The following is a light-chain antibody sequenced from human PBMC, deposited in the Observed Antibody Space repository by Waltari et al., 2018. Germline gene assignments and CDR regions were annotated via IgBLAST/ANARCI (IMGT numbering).Light chain of an antibody. Sequence: QSVLTQPPSASGTPGQRVTISCSGSSSNIGSNTVNWYQQLPGTAPKLLIYNNNQRPSGVPDRFSGSKSGTSVSLAISGLQSEDEASYYCTSWDASLSVRVFGGGTKLTVL. CDR1: SSNIGSNT. CDR3: TSWDASLSVRV. CDR2: NNN. V-gene: IGLV1-44*01. J-gene: IGLJ3*02.